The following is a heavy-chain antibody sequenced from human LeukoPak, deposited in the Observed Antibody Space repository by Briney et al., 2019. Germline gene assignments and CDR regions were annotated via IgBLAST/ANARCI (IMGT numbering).Heavy chain of an antibody. CDR1: GGSFSGYY. CDR2: INHSGST. V-gene: IGHV4-34*01. J-gene: IGHJ4*02. D-gene: IGHD4-17*01. CDR3: ARETTVIINYFDY. Sequence: PSETLSLTCAVYGGSFSGYYWSWIRQPPGKGLEWIGEINHSGSTNYNPSLKSRVTISVDTSKNQFSLKLSSVTAADTAVYYCARETTVIINYFDYWDQGTLVTVSS.